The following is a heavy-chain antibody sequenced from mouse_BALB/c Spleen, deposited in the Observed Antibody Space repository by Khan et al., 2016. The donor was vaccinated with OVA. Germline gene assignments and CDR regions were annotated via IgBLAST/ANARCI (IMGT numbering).Heavy chain of an antibody. CDR3: AKNYRYDVYFDY. V-gene: IGHV1S136*01. D-gene: IGHD2-14*01. Sequence: VQLQQSGPELVKPGASVKMSCKASGYTFTSYVMHWLRQKPGQGLEWIGYIYPYNDDTKYNEKFKGKATLTSDKSSSTAYMELSSLTSEDSADYSCAKNYRYDVYFDYWGQGTTLTVSS. CDR2: IYPYNDDT. J-gene: IGHJ2*01. CDR1: GYTFTSYV.